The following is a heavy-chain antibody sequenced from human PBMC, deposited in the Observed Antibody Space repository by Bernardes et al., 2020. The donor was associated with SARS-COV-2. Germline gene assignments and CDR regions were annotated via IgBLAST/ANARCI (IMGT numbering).Heavy chain of an antibody. V-gene: IGHV4-59*01. CDR2: MYSSGRT. D-gene: IGHD3-10*02. CDR1: GASISNSY. J-gene: IGHJ4*02. CDR3: ARDVPPSI. Sequence: SETLSLTFTVSGASISNSYWTWVRQPPGKGLEWIGYMYSSGRTNYNPSLESRVTISVDTSKSQFSLKLTSVNAADTAIYYCARDVPPSIWGQGTLVTVSS.